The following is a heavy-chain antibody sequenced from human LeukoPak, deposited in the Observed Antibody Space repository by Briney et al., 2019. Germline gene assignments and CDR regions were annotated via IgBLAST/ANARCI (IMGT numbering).Heavy chain of an antibody. CDR3: AGAGY. CDR2: IKQDGSEK. Sequence: GMSLRLASAASGFTFTNYYMGWVRQAPGKGLEWVASIKQDGSEKHYADSVKGRFTISRDNAKNSLYLQMNSLRAEDTAVYYCAGAGYWGQGTLVTVSS. CDR1: GFTFTNYY. V-gene: IGHV3-7*01. J-gene: IGHJ4*02.